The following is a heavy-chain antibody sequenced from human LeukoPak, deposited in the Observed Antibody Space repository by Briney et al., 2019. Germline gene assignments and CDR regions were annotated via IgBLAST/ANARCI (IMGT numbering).Heavy chain of an antibody. CDR1: GYSFTSYW. D-gene: IGHD1-26*01. V-gene: IGHV5-51*01. Sequence: GESLKISCKGSGYSFTSYWIGWVRQMPGKGLEWMGIIYPGDSDTRYSPSFQGQVTISADKSISTAYLQWSSLKASDTAMYYCARTPRSGSYSALYYYYMDVWGKGTTVTVSS. J-gene: IGHJ6*03. CDR2: IYPGDSDT. CDR3: ARTPRSGSYSALYYYYMDV.